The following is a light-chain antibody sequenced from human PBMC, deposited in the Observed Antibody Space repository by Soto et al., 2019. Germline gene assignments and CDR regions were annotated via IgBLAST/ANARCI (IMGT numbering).Light chain of an antibody. J-gene: IGKJ4*01. CDR1: QSVSSSY. CDR2: GAS. CDR3: QQYGSSPA. V-gene: IGKV3-20*01. Sequence: EIVLTQSPGTLSLSPGERATLSCRASQSVSSSYLAWYHQKPGQPPRLLIYGASSRATGIPDRFSGSGSGTDFTLTISRLEPEDFAVYYCQQYGSSPAFGGGTQVEIK.